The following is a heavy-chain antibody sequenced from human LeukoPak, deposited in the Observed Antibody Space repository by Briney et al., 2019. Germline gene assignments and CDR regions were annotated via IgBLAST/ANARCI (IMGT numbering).Heavy chain of an antibody. CDR2: ISSSSSYI. CDR3: ARGGSGSYYHLFDY. J-gene: IGHJ4*02. CDR1: GFTFSSYS. D-gene: IGHD3-10*01. V-gene: IGHV3-21*01. Sequence: GGSLRLSCAASGFTFSSYSMNWVRQAPGKGLEWVSSISSSSSYIYYADSVKGRFIISRDNAKNSLYLQMNSLRAEDTAVYYCARGGSGSYYHLFDYWGQGTLVAVSS.